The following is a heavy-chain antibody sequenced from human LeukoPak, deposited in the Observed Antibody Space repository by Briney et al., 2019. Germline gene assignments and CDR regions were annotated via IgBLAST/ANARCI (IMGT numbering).Heavy chain of an antibody. D-gene: IGHD6-6*01. V-gene: IGHV1-2*02. CDR1: GYAFTGYY. CDR3: ARGRAARPRRHGSNWFDP. J-gene: IGHJ5*02. CDR2: INPNSGGT. Sequence: ASVKVSCKASGYAFTGYYMHWVRQAPGQGLEWMGWINPNSGGTNSAQKFQGRVTMTRDTSISTAYMELTRLRSDDTAVYYCARGRAARPRRHGSNWFDPWGQGTLVTVSS.